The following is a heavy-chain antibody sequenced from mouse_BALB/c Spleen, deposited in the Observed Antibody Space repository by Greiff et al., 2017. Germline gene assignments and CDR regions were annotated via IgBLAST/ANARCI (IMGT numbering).Heavy chain of an antibody. V-gene: IGHV3-2*02. CDR3: ARTYYRYYFDY. Sequence: EVKLMESGPGLVKPSQSLSLTCTVTGYSITSDYAWNWIRQFPGNKLEWMGYISYSGSTSYNPSLKSRISITRDTSKNQFFLQLNSVTTEDTATYYCARTYYRYYFDYWGQGTTLTVSS. J-gene: IGHJ2*01. CDR2: ISYSGST. D-gene: IGHD2-14*01. CDR1: GYSITSDYA.